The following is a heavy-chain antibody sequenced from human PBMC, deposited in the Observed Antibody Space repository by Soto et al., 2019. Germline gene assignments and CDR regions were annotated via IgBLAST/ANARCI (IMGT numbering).Heavy chain of an antibody. CDR1: GYSSTSYW. CDR2: IYPDDSDT. V-gene: IGHV5-51*01. Sequence: PGESLKISCKGSGYSSTSYWIAWVRQMPGKGLEWMGIIYPDDSDTRYSPSFQGQVTISADKSISTAYLQWSSLKASDTAMYYCARRRYYGSGSHTSIFEYWGQGTLVTVSS. D-gene: IGHD3-10*01. CDR3: ARRRYYGSGSHTSIFEY. J-gene: IGHJ4*02.